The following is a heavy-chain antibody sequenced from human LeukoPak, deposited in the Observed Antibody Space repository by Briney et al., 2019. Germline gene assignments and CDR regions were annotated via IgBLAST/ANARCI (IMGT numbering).Heavy chain of an antibody. J-gene: IGHJ4*02. Sequence: PGPSLRLSCAASGFTLSKYAMNCVRQPPGKGLEWVSGIDGSGGPPTAAASVKGRFTISRDISKNTLYLQMDSLRVEDTAAYYCARGKDHDFWNPFDHWGQGTLVTVSS. CDR2: IDGSGGPP. D-gene: IGHD3-3*01. CDR3: ARGKDHDFWNPFDH. V-gene: IGHV3-23*01. CDR1: GFTLSKYA.